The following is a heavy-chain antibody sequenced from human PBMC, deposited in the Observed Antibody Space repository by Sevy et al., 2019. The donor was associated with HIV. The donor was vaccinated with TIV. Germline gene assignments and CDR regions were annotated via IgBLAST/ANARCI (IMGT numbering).Heavy chain of an antibody. CDR3: ATRRGHLSFDY. V-gene: IGHV4-34*01. Sequence: TLSLTCVVYGGSFSGYYWSWIRQPPGKGLEWIGEINHSGSTNYNPSLKSRVTISVDTSKNQFSLKLSSVTAADTAVYYCATRRGHLSFDYWGQGTLVTVSS. J-gene: IGHJ4*02. CDR1: GGSFSGYY. CDR2: INHSGST.